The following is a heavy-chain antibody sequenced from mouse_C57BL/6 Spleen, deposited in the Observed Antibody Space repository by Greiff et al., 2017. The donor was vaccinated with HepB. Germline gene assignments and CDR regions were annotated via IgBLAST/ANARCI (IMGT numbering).Heavy chain of an antibody. CDR1: GYTFTSYW. CDR3: ARGYDYDVDY. J-gene: IGHJ2*01. D-gene: IGHD2-4*01. CDR2: IDPSDSYT. Sequence: QVQLQQPGAELVKPGASVKLSCKASGYTFTSYWMHWVKQRPGQGLEWIGEIDPSDSYTNYNQKFKGKSTLTVDKSSSTAYMQLSSLTSEDSAVYYCARGYDYDVDYWGQGTTLTVSS. V-gene: IGHV1-69*01.